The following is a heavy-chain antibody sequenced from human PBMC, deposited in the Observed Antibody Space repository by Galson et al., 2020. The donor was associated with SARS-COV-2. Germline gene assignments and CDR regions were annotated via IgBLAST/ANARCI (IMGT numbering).Heavy chain of an antibody. D-gene: IGHD3-3*01. Sequence: PGGSLRLSCAASGFTFSSYGMHWVRQAPGKGLEWVAVIWYDGSNKYYADSVKGRFTISRDNSKNTLYLQMNSLRAEDTAVYYCARDTHRYDFWSGYYNYYYYGMDVWGQGTTVTVSS. CDR2: IWYDGSNK. V-gene: IGHV3-33*01. CDR3: ARDTHRYDFWSGYYNYYYYGMDV. J-gene: IGHJ6*02. CDR1: GFTFSSYG.